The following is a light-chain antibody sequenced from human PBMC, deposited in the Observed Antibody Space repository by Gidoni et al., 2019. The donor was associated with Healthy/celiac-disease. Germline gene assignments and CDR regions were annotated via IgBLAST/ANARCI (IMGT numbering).Light chain of an antibody. V-gene: IGLV2-14*01. CDR1: SRDVGGYNY. CDR2: EVS. CDR3: SSYTSSSTLDVV. Sequence: QSALTQPASVSASPGQSITISCTGTSRDVGGYNYVSWYQQHPGKAPKLMIYEVSNRPSGVSNRFSGSKSGNTASLTISGLQAEDEADYYCSSYTSSSTLDVVFGGGTKLTVL. J-gene: IGLJ2*01.